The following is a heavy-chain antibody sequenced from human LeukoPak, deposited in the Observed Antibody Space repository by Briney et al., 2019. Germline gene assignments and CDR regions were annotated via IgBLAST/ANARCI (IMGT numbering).Heavy chain of an antibody. J-gene: IGHJ4*02. V-gene: IGHV3-64*01. Sequence: PGGSLRLSCAVSGFTFSTYTMHWVRQAPGKGLEYVSAISSNGDSTYYVNSVKGRFTISRDNSKNTLYLQMGSLRTEDMAVYYCARVGDYSSSWYYFDYWGQGTLVTVSS. CDR1: GFTFSTYT. D-gene: IGHD6-13*01. CDR2: ISSNGDST. CDR3: ARVGDYSSSWYYFDY.